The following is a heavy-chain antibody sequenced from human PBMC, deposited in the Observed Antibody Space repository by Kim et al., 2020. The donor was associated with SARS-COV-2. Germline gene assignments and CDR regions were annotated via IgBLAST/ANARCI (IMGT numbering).Heavy chain of an antibody. V-gene: IGHV3-53*01. CDR3: ARSTSWLGASESFYYGM. D-gene: IGHD3-10*01. J-gene: IGHJ6*01. CDR2: IYSGGST. Sequence: GGSLRLSCAASGFTVSSNYMSWVRQAPGKGLEWVSVIYSGGSTYYADSAKGRFTIFRHNTKNTLYPQMISLRAEDTAVYYCARSTSWLGASESFYYGM. CDR1: GFTVSSNY.